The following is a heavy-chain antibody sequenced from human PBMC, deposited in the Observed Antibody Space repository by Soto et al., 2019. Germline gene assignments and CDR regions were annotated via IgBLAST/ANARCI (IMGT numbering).Heavy chain of an antibody. Sequence: SETLSLTCTVSGGSISSGGYYWSWIRQHPGKGLEWIGYIYYSGSTYYNPSLKSRVTISVDTSKNQFSLKLSSVTAADTAVYYCEGRRSGNYGDVWGQGTTVTVSS. D-gene: IGHD1-7*01. J-gene: IGHJ6*02. CDR2: IYYSGST. CDR3: EGRRSGNYGDV. V-gene: IGHV4-31*03. CDR1: GGSISSGGYY.